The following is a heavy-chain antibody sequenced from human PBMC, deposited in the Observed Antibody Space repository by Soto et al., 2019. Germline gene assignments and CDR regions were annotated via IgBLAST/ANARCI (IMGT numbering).Heavy chain of an antibody. Sequence: QVQLVQSGAEVKKPGASVKVSCKASGYTFTSYAINWVRQATGQGLEWMGWMNPNSGNTGYAQKFRGRVTMTRNTSISTAYMELSSLRSEDTAVYYCAGERTGTTSMDVWGQGTTVTVSS. V-gene: IGHV1-8*01. CDR1: GYTFTSYA. D-gene: IGHD1-1*01. CDR3: AGERTGTTSMDV. CDR2: MNPNSGNT. J-gene: IGHJ6*02.